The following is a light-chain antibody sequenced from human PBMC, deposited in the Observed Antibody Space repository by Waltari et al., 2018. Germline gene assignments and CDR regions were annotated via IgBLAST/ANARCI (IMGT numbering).Light chain of an antibody. Sequence: EIVWTQSPGTLSFSPGARATLSCRASQSVSRSLAWYQQKPGQAPRLLIYGASSRATGVPDRFSGSGSGTDFSLTISRLEPEDFAVYYCQHYVRLPVSFGQGTKVEIK. V-gene: IGKV3-20*01. J-gene: IGKJ1*01. CDR3: QHYVRLPVS. CDR2: GAS. CDR1: QSVSRS.